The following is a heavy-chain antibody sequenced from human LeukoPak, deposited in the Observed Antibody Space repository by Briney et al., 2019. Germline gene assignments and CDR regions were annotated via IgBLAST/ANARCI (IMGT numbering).Heavy chain of an antibody. CDR3: AKDRPSYSISSCYFDY. J-gene: IGHJ4*02. V-gene: IGHV3-23*01. CDR1: GFTFSSYA. CDR2: ISGSGGST. Sequence: GGSLRLSCAASGFTFSSYAMSWVRQAPGKGLEWVSAISGSGGSTYYADSVKGRFTISRDNSKNTLYLQMNSLRAEDTAVYYCAKDRPSYSISSCYFDYWGQGTLVTLSS. D-gene: IGHD6-6*01.